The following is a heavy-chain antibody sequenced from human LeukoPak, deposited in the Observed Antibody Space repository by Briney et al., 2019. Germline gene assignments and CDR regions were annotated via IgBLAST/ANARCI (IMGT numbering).Heavy chain of an antibody. Sequence: SQTLSLTCTVSGGSISSGGYYWSWIRQHPGKGLEWIGYIYYSGSTYYNPSLKSRVTISVDTSKNQFSLKLSSVTAADTAVYYCARDRRGPTPSFDYWGQGTLVTVSS. CDR3: ARDRRGPTPSFDY. D-gene: IGHD4-11*01. CDR2: IYYSGST. V-gene: IGHV4-31*03. J-gene: IGHJ4*02. CDR1: GGSISSGGYY.